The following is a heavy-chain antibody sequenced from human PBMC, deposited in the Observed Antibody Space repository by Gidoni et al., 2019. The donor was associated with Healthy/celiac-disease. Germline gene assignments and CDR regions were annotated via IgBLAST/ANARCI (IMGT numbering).Heavy chain of an antibody. CDR1: GFPFRNAW. V-gene: IGHV3-15*01. J-gene: IGHJ4*02. CDR2: IKRKTDGVTT. CDR3: TTGGSGSSLDVDY. Sequence: VQLVESGGGLVKPGGSLRLSCAASGFPFRNAWMSWVRQAPGKGLEWVGRIKRKTDGVTTDYAAPVKGRFTISRDDSKNTLYLQMNSLKTEDTAVYYCTTGGSGSSLDVDYWGQGTLVTVSS. D-gene: IGHD1-26*01.